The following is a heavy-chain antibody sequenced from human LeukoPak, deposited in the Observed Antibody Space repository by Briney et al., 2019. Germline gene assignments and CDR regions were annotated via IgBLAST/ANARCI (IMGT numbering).Heavy chain of an antibody. CDR3: ARRGCSSTTCSIDY. D-gene: IGHD2-2*01. V-gene: IGHV3-30*09. Sequence: GGSLRLSCAASGFTFSSYALHWVRQAPGKGLEWVAIISYDGSNEYYADSVKGRFAISRDSSKNTLYLQMNSLGAEDTAVYYCARRGCSSTTCSIDYWGQGTLVTVSS. CDR1: GFTFSSYA. J-gene: IGHJ4*02. CDR2: ISYDGSNE.